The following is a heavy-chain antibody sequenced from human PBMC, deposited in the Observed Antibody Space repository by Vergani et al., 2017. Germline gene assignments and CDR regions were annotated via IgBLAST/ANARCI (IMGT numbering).Heavy chain of an antibody. Sequence: EVHLVESGGGVVRPGGSLRLSCAASGFTFDDYVMSWVRQVPGKGLEWVSGINWNGGSTGYADSVKGRFTISRDNAKNSLYLQMNSLRAEDTALYYCARVPNYDILTGQYYFDYWGQGTLVTVSS. CDR2: INWNGGST. CDR3: ARVPNYDILTGQYYFDY. V-gene: IGHV3-20*04. CDR1: GFTFDDYV. J-gene: IGHJ4*02. D-gene: IGHD3-9*01.